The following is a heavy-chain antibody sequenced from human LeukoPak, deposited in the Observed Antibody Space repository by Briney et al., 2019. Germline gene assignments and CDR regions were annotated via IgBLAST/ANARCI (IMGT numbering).Heavy chain of an antibody. CDR1: GGSISSYY. J-gene: IGHJ6*02. D-gene: IGHD6-19*01. Sequence: PSETLSLTCTVSGGSISSYYWSWLRQPPGKGLEWIGYIYYSGSTNYNPSLKSRVTISVDTSKNQFSLKLSSVTAADTAVYYCARDLGSGLPRGNYGMDVWGQGTTVTVSS. CDR2: IYYSGST. V-gene: IGHV4-59*01. CDR3: ARDLGSGLPRGNYGMDV.